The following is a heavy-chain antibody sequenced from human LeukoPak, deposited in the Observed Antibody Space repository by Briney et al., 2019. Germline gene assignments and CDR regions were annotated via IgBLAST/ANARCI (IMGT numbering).Heavy chain of an antibody. CDR2: IRYVGSNK. CDR3: AKDGPSIAAAGTWSDY. Sequence: GGSLRLSCAASGFTFSSYGMHWVRQAPGKGLEWVAFIRYVGSNKYYEDSVKGRFTISRDNSKNTLYLQMNSLRAEDTAVYYCAKDGPSIAAAGTWSDYWGQGTLVTVSS. J-gene: IGHJ4*02. V-gene: IGHV3-30*02. D-gene: IGHD6-13*01. CDR1: GFTFSSYG.